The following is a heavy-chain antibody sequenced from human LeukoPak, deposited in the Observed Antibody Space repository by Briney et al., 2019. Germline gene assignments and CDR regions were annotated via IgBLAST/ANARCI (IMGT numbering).Heavy chain of an antibody. V-gene: IGHV6-1*01. Sequence: SQTLSLTCAISGDSVSSNSAAWNWIRQSPSRGLEWLGRTYYRSKWYNDYAASVKSRITINPDTSKIQFSLQLNSVTPEDTAVYYCARGYYGSGSYYNWFDPWGQGTLVTVSS. CDR3: ARGYYGSGSYYNWFDP. CDR1: GDSVSSNSAA. J-gene: IGHJ5*02. CDR2: TYYRSKWYN. D-gene: IGHD3-10*01.